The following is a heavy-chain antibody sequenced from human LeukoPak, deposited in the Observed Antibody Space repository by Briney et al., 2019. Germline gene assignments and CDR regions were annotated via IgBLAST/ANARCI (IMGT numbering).Heavy chain of an antibody. J-gene: IGHJ5*01. Sequence: LGGSLRLSCAVSGFTFSTSGMNWVRQAPGKGLEWVSYISDTSNTIYYADSVKGRFTTSRDNAQNSLFLQMNSLRAEDTAVYYCARDRDCSGGSCYSGLPHPVENWFDSWGQGTLVTVSS. CDR1: GFTFSTSG. V-gene: IGHV3-48*01. CDR2: ISDTSNTI. D-gene: IGHD2-15*01. CDR3: ARDRDCSGGSCYSGLPHPVENWFDS.